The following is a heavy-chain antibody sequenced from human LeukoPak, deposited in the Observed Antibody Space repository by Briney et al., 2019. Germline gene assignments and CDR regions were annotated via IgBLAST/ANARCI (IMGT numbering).Heavy chain of an antibody. Sequence: GGSLRLSCAASGFTMSNYGVSWVRQAPGKGLEWVAVISKDGSDKYYPGSVRGRFTISRDNSKNTIYLQMDSLRAEDTAIYYCARDYWWNYDYWGQGTLVTVSS. J-gene: IGHJ4*02. V-gene: IGHV3-30*03. CDR2: ISKDGSDK. CDR1: GFTMSNYG. D-gene: IGHD1-7*01. CDR3: ARDYWWNYDY.